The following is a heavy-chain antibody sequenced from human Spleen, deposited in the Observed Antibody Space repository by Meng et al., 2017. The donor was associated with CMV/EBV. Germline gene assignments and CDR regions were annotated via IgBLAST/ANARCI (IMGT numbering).Heavy chain of an antibody. D-gene: IGHD6-13*01. CDR2: IYYSGST. CDR3: ARDGPLRVAAVGTSSGY. V-gene: IGHV4-39*07. J-gene: IGHJ4*02. Sequence: SETLSLTCTVSGGSISSSSFYWGWNRQPPGKGLEWFGSIYYSGSTYYNPSLKSLVTISVDTSKNQFSLKLSSATAAGTAVYYCARDGPLRVAAVGTSSGYWGQGTLVTVSS. CDR1: GGSISSSSFY.